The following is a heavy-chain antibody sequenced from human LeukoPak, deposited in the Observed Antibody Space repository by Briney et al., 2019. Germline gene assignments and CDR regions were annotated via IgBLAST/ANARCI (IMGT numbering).Heavy chain of an antibody. J-gene: IGHJ4*02. V-gene: IGHV3-7*01. CDR1: GFMFSTYW. Sequence: PGGSLRLSCGASGFMFSTYWMSWVRQAPGKGLEWVANIKQDESEKYYVDSVKGRFTISRDNAKNSLYLQMNSLRVEDTAVYYCATGGAPGFYFDSWGQGTLVTVSS. CDR3: ATGGAPGFYFDS. CDR2: IKQDESEK. D-gene: IGHD3-10*01.